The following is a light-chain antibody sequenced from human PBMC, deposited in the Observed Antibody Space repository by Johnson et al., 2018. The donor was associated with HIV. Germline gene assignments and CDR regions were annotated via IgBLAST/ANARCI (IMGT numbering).Light chain of an antibody. Sequence: QSVLTQPPSVSAAPGQKVTISCSGSSSNIGNNYVSWYQQLPGTAPKLLIYENNKRPSGIPYRFSGSKSGTSATLGITGLQTGDEADYYCGTWDSSLSLYVFGTGTKVTVL. CDR1: SSNIGNNY. CDR3: GTWDSSLSLYV. V-gene: IGLV1-51*02. CDR2: ENN. J-gene: IGLJ1*01.